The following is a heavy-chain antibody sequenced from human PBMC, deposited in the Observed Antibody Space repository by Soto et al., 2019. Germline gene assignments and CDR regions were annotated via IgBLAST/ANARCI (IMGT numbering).Heavy chain of an antibody. CDR3: ARDTSSTSLRAEYFQF. Sequence: SETLSLTCTVSGGSISPYYWSWIRQPPGKGLEWIGYIYYSGSTNYNPSLKSRVTISVDTSKNQFSLRLTSVTAADTAVYYCARDTSSTSLRAEYFQFWGQGTQVTVSS. V-gene: IGHV4-59*12. J-gene: IGHJ1*01. CDR1: GGSISPYY. D-gene: IGHD3-9*01. CDR2: IYYSGST.